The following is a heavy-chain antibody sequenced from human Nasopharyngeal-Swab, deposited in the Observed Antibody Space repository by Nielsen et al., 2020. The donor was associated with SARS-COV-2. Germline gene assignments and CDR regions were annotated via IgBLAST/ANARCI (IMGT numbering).Heavy chain of an antibody. J-gene: IGHJ4*02. CDR3: ARADVDVYGDYSMGLDY. D-gene: IGHD4-17*01. Sequence: LSLTCAASGFTFSSYSMNWVRQAPGKGLEWVSSISSSSSYIYYADSVKGRFTISRDNAKNSLYLQMNSLRAEDTAVYYCARADVDVYGDYSMGLDYWGQGTLVTVSS. CDR2: ISSSSSYI. V-gene: IGHV3-21*01. CDR1: GFTFSSYS.